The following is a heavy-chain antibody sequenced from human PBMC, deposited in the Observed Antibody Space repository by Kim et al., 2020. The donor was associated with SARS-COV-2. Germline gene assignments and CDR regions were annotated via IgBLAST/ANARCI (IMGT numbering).Heavy chain of an antibody. D-gene: IGHD6-19*01. Sequence: APRLQGRVTMTTDTATSTAYMELRSLRSDDTAVYYCARVVRGSSGRGDYWGQGTLVTVSS. V-gene: IGHV1-18*01. CDR3: ARVVRGSSGRGDY. J-gene: IGHJ4*02.